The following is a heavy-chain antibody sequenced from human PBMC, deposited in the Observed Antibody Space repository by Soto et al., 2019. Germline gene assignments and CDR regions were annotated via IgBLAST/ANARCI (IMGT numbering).Heavy chain of an antibody. CDR2: MFYGGST. D-gene: IGHD5-12*01. J-gene: IGHJ4*02. CDR3: ARTLYVDIVATGF. V-gene: IGHV4-39*01. CDR1: GGSISSSSYH. Sequence: QLQLQESGPGLVKPSETLSLTCTVSGGSISSSSYHWGWIRQPPGKGLEWIGSMFYGGSTYYNPSLKRRVTISVDTSKSQFSLQLSSVTAADTAVYYCARTLYVDIVATGFWGQGTLVTVSS.